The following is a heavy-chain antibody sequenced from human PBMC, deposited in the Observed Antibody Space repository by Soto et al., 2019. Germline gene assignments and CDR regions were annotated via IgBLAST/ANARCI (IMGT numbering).Heavy chain of an antibody. J-gene: IGHJ4*02. CDR3: ARDQISGGSYYRGYFDY. Sequence: SLRLSCAASGFTFSSYAMHLVRQAPGKGLEWVAVISYDGSNKYYADSVKGRFTISRDNSKNTLYLQMNSLRAEDTAVYYCARDQISGGSYYRGYFDYWGQGT. V-gene: IGHV3-30-3*01. D-gene: IGHD1-26*01. CDR1: GFTFSSYA. CDR2: ISYDGSNK.